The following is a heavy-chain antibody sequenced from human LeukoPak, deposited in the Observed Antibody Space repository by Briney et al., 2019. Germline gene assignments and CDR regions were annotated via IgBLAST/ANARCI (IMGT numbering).Heavy chain of an antibody. CDR3: ARETVAGTFDY. V-gene: IGHV3-11*01. CDR2: VSPSGDII. Sequence: GGSLRLSCAASGFTFSDYYISWIRQAPGKGLEWVSDVSPSGDIISYADSVKGRFIISRDYAKESLHLQMNSLRVEDSAVYYCARETVAGTFDYWGQGTQVTVSS. J-gene: IGHJ4*02. D-gene: IGHD6-19*01. CDR1: GFTFSDYY.